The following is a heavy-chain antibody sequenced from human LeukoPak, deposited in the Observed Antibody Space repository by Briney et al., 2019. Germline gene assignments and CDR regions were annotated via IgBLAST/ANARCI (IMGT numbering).Heavy chain of an antibody. D-gene: IGHD6-19*01. Sequence: ASEKVSCKASGYTFTSYGISWVRQAPGQGLEWMGWISAYNGNTNSAQKLQGRVTMTTDTSTSTAYMELRSLRSDDTAVYYCARDTRSGWSFDAFDIWGQGTMVTVSS. CDR3: ARDTRSGWSFDAFDI. CDR2: ISAYNGNT. V-gene: IGHV1-18*01. CDR1: GYTFTSYG. J-gene: IGHJ3*02.